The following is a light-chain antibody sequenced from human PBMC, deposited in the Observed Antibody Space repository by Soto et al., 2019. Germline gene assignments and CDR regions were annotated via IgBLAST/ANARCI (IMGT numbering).Light chain of an antibody. CDR1: QSVSSGY. CDR2: GAS. J-gene: IGKJ5*01. CDR3: QQRSNWPT. V-gene: IGKV3D-20*02. Sequence: EMVLTQSPGTLSLSPGDGATLSCRASQSVSSGYLAWYQQKPGQAPRLLIYGASRRATGIPVRFSGSGSGTDFTLSISRLEPEDFAVYYCQQRSNWPTFGQGTRLEIK.